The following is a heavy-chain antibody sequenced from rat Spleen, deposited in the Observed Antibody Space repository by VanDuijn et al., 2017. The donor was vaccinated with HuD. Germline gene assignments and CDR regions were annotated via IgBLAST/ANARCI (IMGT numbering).Heavy chain of an antibody. V-gene: IGHV5-46*01. D-gene: IGHD1-2*01. CDR3: TAYSIYPHWYFDF. Sequence: EVQLVESGGGLVQPGRSLKLSCAASGFTFSSFPMAWVRQTPKKGLEWVASISPSGGSTYYRDSVKGRFTISRDNAKSTLYLQMNSLRSEDTATYYCTAYSIYPHWYFDFWGPGTMVTVSS. CDR2: ISPSGGST. J-gene: IGHJ1*01. CDR1: GFTFSSFP.